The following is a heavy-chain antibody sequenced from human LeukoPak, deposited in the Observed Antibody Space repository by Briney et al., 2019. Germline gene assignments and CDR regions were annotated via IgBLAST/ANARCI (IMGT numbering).Heavy chain of an antibody. Sequence: PSETLSLTCTVSGYSISSGFYWGWIRQPPGKGLECIGSIYHSGSTNYNPSLKSRVTISVDTSKNQFSLKLSSVAAADTAVYYCARVVPSSSWYNWFDPWGQGTLVTVSS. J-gene: IGHJ5*02. CDR2: IYHSGST. V-gene: IGHV4-38-2*02. D-gene: IGHD6-13*01. CDR3: ARVVPSSSWYNWFDP. CDR1: GYSISSGFY.